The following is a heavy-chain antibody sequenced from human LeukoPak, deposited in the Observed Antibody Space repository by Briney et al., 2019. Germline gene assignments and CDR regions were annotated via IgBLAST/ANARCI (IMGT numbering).Heavy chain of an antibody. J-gene: IGHJ4*02. V-gene: IGHV1-46*01. Sequence: ASVKVSCKASGYTFTSYYMHWVRQAPGQGLEWMGIINPSGGSTSYAQKFQGRVTMTRDTSTSTVYMELSSLRSEDTAVYYCARVGYSSGWYAYFDYWGQGTLVIVSS. CDR1: GYTFTSYY. CDR3: ARVGYSSGWYAYFDY. D-gene: IGHD6-19*01. CDR2: INPSGGST.